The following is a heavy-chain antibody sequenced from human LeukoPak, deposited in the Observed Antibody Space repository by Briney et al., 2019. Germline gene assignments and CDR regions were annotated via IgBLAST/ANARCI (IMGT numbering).Heavy chain of an antibody. Sequence: SETLSLTCTVSGGSISSYYWTWIRQPPAKGLEWIGYVDHTGSTNFNPSLNGRVSISRDTSKNLLSLRLRSVTAADTAVYFCARGRVSSSTWYSTYYYYFYMDVWGKGTTVTVSS. CDR1: GGSISSYY. V-gene: IGHV4-59*01. J-gene: IGHJ6*03. CDR2: VDHTGST. CDR3: ARGRVSSSTWYSTYYYYFYMDV. D-gene: IGHD4-11*01.